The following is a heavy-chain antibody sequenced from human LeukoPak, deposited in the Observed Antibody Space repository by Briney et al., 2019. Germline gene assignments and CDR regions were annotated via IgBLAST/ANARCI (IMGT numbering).Heavy chain of an antibody. CDR2: INPNSGGT. D-gene: IGHD2-15*01. V-gene: IGHV1-2*02. CDR1: GYTFTGYY. CDR3: AREGYCSGGSCYFFDY. Sequence: ASVKVSCKASGYTFTGYYMHWVRQAPGQGLEWMGWINPNSGGTNYAQKFQGRVTMTRDTSISTAYMELSRLRSEDTAVYYCAREGYCSGGSCYFFDYWGQGTLVTVSS. J-gene: IGHJ4*02.